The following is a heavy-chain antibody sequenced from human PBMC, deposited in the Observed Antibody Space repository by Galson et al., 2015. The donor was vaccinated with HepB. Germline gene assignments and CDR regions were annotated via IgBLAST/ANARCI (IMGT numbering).Heavy chain of an antibody. CDR1: GFTFSNAW. Sequence: SLRLSCAASGFTFSNAWMSWVRQAPGKGLEWVGRIKSKTDGGTTDYAAPVKGRFTISRDDSKNTLYLQMNSLKTKDTAVYYCTTEPRSSGYYYYYGMDVWGQGTTVTVSS. V-gene: IGHV3-15*01. CDR3: TTEPRSSGYYYYYGMDV. J-gene: IGHJ6*02. CDR2: IKSKTDGGTT. D-gene: IGHD3-22*01.